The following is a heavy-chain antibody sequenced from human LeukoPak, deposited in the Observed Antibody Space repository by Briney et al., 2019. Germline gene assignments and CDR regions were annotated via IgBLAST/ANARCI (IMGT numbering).Heavy chain of an antibody. CDR2: INPNSGGT. V-gene: IGHV1-18*01. CDR3: ARDKGDYVWGSYRPYNWFDP. Sequence: ASVKVSCKASGYTFTSYGISWVRQAPGQGLEWMGWINPNSGGTNYAQKLQGRVTMTTDTSTSTAYMELRSLRSDDTAVYYCARDKGDYVWGSYRPYNWFDPWGQGTLVTVSS. D-gene: IGHD3-16*02. CDR1: GYTFTSYG. J-gene: IGHJ5*02.